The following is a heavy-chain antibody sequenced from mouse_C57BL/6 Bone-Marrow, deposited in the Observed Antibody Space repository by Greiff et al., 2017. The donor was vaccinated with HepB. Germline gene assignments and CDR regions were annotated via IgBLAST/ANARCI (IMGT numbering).Heavy chain of an antibody. J-gene: IGHJ4*01. CDR3: ARRLITTVVAEAMDY. CDR1: GYTFISYD. Sequence: QVQLQQSGPELVKPGASVKLSCKASGYTFISYDINWVKQRPGQGLEWIGWIYPRDGSTKYNEKFKGKATLTVDTSSSTAYMELHSLTSEDSAVYFCARRLITTVVAEAMDYWGQGTSVTVSS. D-gene: IGHD1-1*01. V-gene: IGHV1-85*01. CDR2: IYPRDGST.